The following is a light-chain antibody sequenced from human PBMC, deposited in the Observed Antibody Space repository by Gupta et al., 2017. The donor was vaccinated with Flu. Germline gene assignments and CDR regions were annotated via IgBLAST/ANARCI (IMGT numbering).Light chain of an antibody. CDR1: QGIRSW. CDR3: QQYNSYPPT. V-gene: IGKV1D-16*01. CDR2: ASS. J-gene: IGKJ4*01. Sequence: GDVVALTCGAIQGIRSWLACYQQKPEKAPKSLIYASSSLQSGVPSRVSGSGSGTDFTLTISSLQPEDFATYYCQQYNSYPPTFGGGTKVESK.